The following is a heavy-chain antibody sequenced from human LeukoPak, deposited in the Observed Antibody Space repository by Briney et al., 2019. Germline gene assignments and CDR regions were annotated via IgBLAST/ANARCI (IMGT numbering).Heavy chain of an antibody. Sequence: GVLRLSFAASGFTFIIYWRSWVGQAQGKGREGVANIKQDGSEKYYVDSVTGRFTISRDNAKNSLYLQMNSLRAEDTAVYYCARVYEQQLTRGWFDPWGQGTLVTVSS. V-gene: IGHV3-7*01. CDR3: ARVYEQQLTRGWFDP. CDR1: GFTFIIYW. D-gene: IGHD6-13*01. CDR2: IKQDGSEK. J-gene: IGHJ5*02.